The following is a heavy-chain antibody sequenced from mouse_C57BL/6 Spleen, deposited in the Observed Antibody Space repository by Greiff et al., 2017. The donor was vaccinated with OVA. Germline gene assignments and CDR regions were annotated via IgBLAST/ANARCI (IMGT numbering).Heavy chain of an antibody. V-gene: IGHV3-6*01. Sequence: VQLKESGPGLVKPSQSLSLTCSVTGYSITSGYYWNWIRQFPGNKLEWMGYISYDGSNNYNPSLKNRISITRDTSKNQFFLKLNSVTTEDTATYYCAVYDYDRGAWFAYWGQGTLVTVSA. CDR1: GYSITSGYY. D-gene: IGHD2-4*01. CDR3: AVYDYDRGAWFAY. J-gene: IGHJ3*01. CDR2: ISYDGSN.